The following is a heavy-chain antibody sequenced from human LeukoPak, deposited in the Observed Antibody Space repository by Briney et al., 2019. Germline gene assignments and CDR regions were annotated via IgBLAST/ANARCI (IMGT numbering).Heavy chain of an antibody. Sequence: GGSLRLSCAASGFAFSDNWMHWVRQAPGKGLEWVSAINSDGSSINYADSVQGRFTISRDNAKNMLYLQMDSLRAEDTSVYYCTSPPSIAVADPFDSWGHGTLVTVSS. D-gene: IGHD6-19*01. CDR2: INSDGSSI. V-gene: IGHV3-74*01. CDR1: GFAFSDNW. CDR3: TSPPSIAVADPFDS. J-gene: IGHJ4*01.